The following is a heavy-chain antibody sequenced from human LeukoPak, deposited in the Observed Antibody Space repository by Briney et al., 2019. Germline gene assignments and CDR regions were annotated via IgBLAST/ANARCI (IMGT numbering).Heavy chain of an antibody. CDR1: GFTVSSNY. D-gene: IGHD6-19*01. Sequence: PGGSLRLSCAVSGFTVSSNYMSWVRQAPGKGLEWVSIIYNVGGTYYADSVKGRFTISRDNSKNTLYLQMNSLRAEDTAVYYCARRYSSGWYGMDVWGQGTTVTVSS. CDR2: IYNVGGT. CDR3: ARRYSSGWYGMDV. V-gene: IGHV3-53*01. J-gene: IGHJ6*02.